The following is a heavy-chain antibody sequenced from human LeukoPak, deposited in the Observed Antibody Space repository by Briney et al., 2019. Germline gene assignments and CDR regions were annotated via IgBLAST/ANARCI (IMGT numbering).Heavy chain of an antibody. CDR1: GFTFSSYE. CDR3: ARDSPFRGWTGSDFDC. Sequence: GGSLRLSCAASGFTFSSYEMNWVRQAPGKGLEWVSYISSSGSTTYYADSVKGRFTISRDNAKNSLYLQMNSLRAEDTAVYYCARDSPFRGWTGSDFDCWGQGTLVTVSS. D-gene: IGHD3/OR15-3a*01. CDR2: ISSSGSTT. V-gene: IGHV3-48*03. J-gene: IGHJ4*02.